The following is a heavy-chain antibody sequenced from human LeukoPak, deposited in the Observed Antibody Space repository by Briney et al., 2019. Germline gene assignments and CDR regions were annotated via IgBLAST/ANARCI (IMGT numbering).Heavy chain of an antibody. CDR2: ISTSGATI. CDR1: VFTFSTYD. CDR3: ARDLGGYSGPSAY. D-gene: IGHD5-12*01. V-gene: IGHV3-11*01. Sequence: GGSLRLSCAASVFTFSTYDMSWIRQAPGKGLEWVSYISTSGATIYYADSVKGRFTISRDNAKNSLYLQMNTLRADDTAVYYCARDLGGYSGPSAYWGQGTLVTVSS. J-gene: IGHJ4*02.